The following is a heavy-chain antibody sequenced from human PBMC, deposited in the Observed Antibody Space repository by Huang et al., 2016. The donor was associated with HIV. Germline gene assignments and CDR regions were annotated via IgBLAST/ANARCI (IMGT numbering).Heavy chain of an antibody. J-gene: IGHJ4*02. D-gene: IGHD6-19*01. CDR1: GYTFTSYS. CDR3: ARVPGGGSYRYHFDH. CDR2: INTDSSNT. V-gene: IGHV1-3*04. Sequence: QVQLVQSGAEVKKPGASVKVSCKTSGYTFTSYSIHGIRQAPGQGLEWMGCINTDSSNTKYSRKFQGRVTITTDTSASTVYMELTRLRSEDTAIYLCARVPGGGSYRYHFDHWGQGTLVTVSS.